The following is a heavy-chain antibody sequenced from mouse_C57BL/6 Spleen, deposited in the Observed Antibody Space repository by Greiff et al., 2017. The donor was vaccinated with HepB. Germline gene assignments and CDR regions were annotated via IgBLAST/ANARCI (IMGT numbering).Heavy chain of an antibody. D-gene: IGHD2-1*01. J-gene: IGHJ4*01. CDR3: AREGDGNYGGAMDY. Sequence: DVKLVESEGGLVQPGSSMKLSCTASGFTFSDYYMAWVRQVPEKGLEWVANINYDGSSTYYLDSLKSRFIISRDNAKNILYLQMSSLKSEDTATYYCAREGDGNYGGAMDYWGQGTSVTVSS. V-gene: IGHV5-16*01. CDR2: INYDGSST. CDR1: GFTFSDYY.